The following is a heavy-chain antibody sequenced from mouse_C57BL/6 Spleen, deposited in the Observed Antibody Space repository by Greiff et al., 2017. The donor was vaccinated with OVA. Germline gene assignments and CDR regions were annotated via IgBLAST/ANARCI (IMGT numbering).Heavy chain of an antibody. Sequence: EVKLVESGGGLVKPGGSLKLSCAASGFTFSDYGMHWVRQAPEKGLEWVAYISSGSSTIYYADTVKGRFTISRDKAKNTLFLQMTSQRSEDTAMYKCERNWEWYFDVWGTGTTVTVSS. J-gene: IGHJ1*03. V-gene: IGHV5-17*01. CDR3: ERNWEWYFDV. CDR1: GFTFSDYG. D-gene: IGHD4-1*01. CDR2: ISSGSSTI.